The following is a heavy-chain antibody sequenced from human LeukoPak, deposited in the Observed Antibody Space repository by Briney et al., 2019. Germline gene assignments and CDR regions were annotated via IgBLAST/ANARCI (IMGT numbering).Heavy chain of an antibody. D-gene: IGHD3-3*01. CDR3: ARDGLYDFWSGYYTTIEY. CDR2: INPSGGST. CDR1: GYTFTRYY. Sequence: ASVKVSCKASGYTFTRYYMHWVRQAPGLGLEWMGMINPSGGSTSYAQKFQGRVTMTRDTATSTVYMELSSLRSEDTAVYYCARDGLYDFWSGYYTTIEYWGQGTLVTVSS. V-gene: IGHV1-46*03. J-gene: IGHJ4*02.